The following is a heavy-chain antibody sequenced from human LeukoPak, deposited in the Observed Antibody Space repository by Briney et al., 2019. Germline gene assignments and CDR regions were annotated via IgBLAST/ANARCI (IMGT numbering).Heavy chain of an antibody. CDR2: ISDSGGST. D-gene: IGHD3-10*01. J-gene: IGHJ4*02. CDR1: GITLSNYG. CDR3: AKRGVVIRVILVGFHKQAYYFDS. Sequence: GGSLRLSCAVSGITLSNYGMSWVRQAPGKGLEWVAGISDSGGSTNYADSVRGRFTISRDNAKNTLYLQMNSLRAEDTAVYFCAKRGVVIRVILVGFHKQAYYFDSWGQGALVTVSS. V-gene: IGHV3-23*01.